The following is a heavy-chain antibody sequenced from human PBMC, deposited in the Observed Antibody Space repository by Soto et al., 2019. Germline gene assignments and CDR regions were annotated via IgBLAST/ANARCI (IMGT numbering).Heavy chain of an antibody. J-gene: IGHJ4*02. V-gene: IGHV3-30*18. D-gene: IGHD4-4*01. CDR3: ANYPDYTNDY. CDR2: ISYDGSDE. Sequence: QVQLVESGGGVVQPGRSLRLSCVASRLTLSAYAMHWVRQAPGKGLEWVAFISYDGSDEYYADSVKGRFTISRDNSKNTLYLQMNSLRSEDTAVYYCANYPDYTNDYWGQGTLVTVSS. CDR1: RLTLSAYA.